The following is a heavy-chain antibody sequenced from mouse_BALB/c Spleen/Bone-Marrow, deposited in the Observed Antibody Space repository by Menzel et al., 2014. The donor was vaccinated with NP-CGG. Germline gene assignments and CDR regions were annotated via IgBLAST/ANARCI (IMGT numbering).Heavy chain of an antibody. CDR1: GFTSTDYY. CDR2: IRNKANGYTT. J-gene: IGHJ1*01. CDR3: AREIINDYHWYFDV. V-gene: IGHV7-3*02. Sequence: EVMLVESGGGLVQPGGSLRLSCATSGFTSTDYYMSRVRPPPGKALEWLGFIRNKANGYTTEYSASVKGRFTISRDNSQSILYLQMNTLRAEDSATYYCAREIINDYHWYFDVWGAGTTVTVSS. D-gene: IGHD2-4*01.